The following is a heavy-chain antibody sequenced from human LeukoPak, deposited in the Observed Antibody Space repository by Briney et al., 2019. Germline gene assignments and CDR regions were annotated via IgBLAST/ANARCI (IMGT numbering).Heavy chain of an antibody. CDR3: ALRPRRGGAFDI. CDR1: GGSISSYY. J-gene: IGHJ3*02. Sequence: PSETLSLTCTVSGGSISSYYWSWIRQPPGKGLEWIGYIYYSGSTNYNPSLKSRVTISVDTSKSQFSLKLSSVTAADTAVYYCALRPRRGGAFDIWGQGTMVTVSS. CDR2: IYYSGST. D-gene: IGHD3-16*01. V-gene: IGHV4-59*01.